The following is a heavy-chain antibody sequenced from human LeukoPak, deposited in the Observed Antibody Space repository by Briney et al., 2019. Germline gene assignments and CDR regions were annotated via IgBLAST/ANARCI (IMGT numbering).Heavy chain of an antibody. J-gene: IGHJ4*02. V-gene: IGHV4-34*01. CDR1: GGSCSGNY. Sequence: DTLSPTSAADGGSCSGNYWRCSRPPPGKVLEWSGVINHSGSTNYNPSLKSRVTISVDTSKNQFFLKMSSVSAADTAMYYCAITNGYGLIDYWGEGGLVSVSS. CDR3: AITNGYGLIDY. D-gene: IGHD2-8*01. CDR2: INHSGST.